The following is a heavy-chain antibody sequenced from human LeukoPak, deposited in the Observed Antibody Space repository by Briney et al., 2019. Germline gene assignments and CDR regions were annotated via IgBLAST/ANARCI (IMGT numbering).Heavy chain of an antibody. V-gene: IGHV5-51*01. CDR1: GYSFTSYW. D-gene: IGHD6-13*01. CDR3: ARLSITSAGYDY. J-gene: IGHJ4*02. Sequence: GESLKISCNGSGYSFTSYWLGWVRQMPGKGLEWVGIIYPGDSDARYSPSFQGQVTISADKSISTAYLQWSSLKASDTAMYYCARLSITSAGYDYWGQGTLVTVSS. CDR2: IYPGDSDA.